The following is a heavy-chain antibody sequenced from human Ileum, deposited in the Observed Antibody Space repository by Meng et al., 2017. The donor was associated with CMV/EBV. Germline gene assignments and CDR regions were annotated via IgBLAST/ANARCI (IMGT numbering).Heavy chain of an antibody. CDR3: AKPTPYCSSTSCWSDY. Sequence: SGFTCSRDDMTWVRKAPGKGLEWVSVVTSDSSNTYYADSVKGRFTVSRDNSKNTVYLQMNSLRAEDTAVYYCAKPTPYCSSTSCWSDYWGQGTLVTVS. CDR2: VTSDSSNT. V-gene: IGHV3-23*03. D-gene: IGHD2-2*01. J-gene: IGHJ4*02. CDR1: GFTCSRDD.